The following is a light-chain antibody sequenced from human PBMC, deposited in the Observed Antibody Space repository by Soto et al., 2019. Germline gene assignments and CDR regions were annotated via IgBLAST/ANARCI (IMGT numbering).Light chain of an antibody. J-gene: IGLJ2*01. Sequence: QSVLTQPPSVSGTPGQRVAISCSGSNSNIGPNSVYWFQQLPGAAPKLLIYKNNQRPSGVPDRFSGSKSGTSASLAISGLRSEDEGDYYCAALDENLSVAIFGGWPQLTVL. CDR3: AALDENLSVAI. CDR2: KNN. CDR1: NSNIGPNS. V-gene: IGLV1-47*01.